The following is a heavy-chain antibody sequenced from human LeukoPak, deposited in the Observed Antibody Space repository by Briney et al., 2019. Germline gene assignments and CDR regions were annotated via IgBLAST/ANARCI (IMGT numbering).Heavy chain of an antibody. CDR2: IYTSGST. CDR3: ARMGRREHDAFDI. CDR1: GGSISSYY. J-gene: IGHJ3*02. D-gene: IGHD3-10*01. V-gene: IGHV4-4*07. Sequence: SETLSLTCTVSGGSISSYYWSWIRQHAGKGLEWIGRIYTSGSTNYNPSLKSRVTISVDTSKNQFSLKLSSVTAADTAVYYCARMGRREHDAFDIWGQGTMVTVSS.